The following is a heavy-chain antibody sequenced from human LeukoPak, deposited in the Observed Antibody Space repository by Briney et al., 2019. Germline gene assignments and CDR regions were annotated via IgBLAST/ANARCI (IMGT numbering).Heavy chain of an antibody. CDR3: AREPLFYDCWSGYYDY. J-gene: IGHJ4*02. D-gene: IGHD3-3*01. Sequence: GGSLRLSCAASGFTFSSYSMNWVRQAPGKGLEWVSYISSSSSTIYYADSVKGRFTISRDNAKNSLYLQMNSLRAEDTAVYYCAREPLFYDCWSGYYDYWGQGTLVTVSS. V-gene: IGHV3-48*01. CDR1: GFTFSSYS. CDR2: ISSSSSTI.